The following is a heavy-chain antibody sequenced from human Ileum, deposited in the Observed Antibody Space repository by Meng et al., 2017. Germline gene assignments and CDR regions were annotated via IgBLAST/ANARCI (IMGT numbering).Heavy chain of an antibody. V-gene: IGHV3-74*01. CDR3: ARGARGAPHDI. D-gene: IGHD3-10*01. CDR1: GFTLSNYW. CDR2: VKSDGGNT. Sequence: GESLKISCVASGFTLSNYWMYWVRQTPGKGLVWVSSVKSDGGNTNYADPVKGRFTVSRDNAKNTLYLQMNSLRAEDTAVYYCARGARGAPHDIWGQGTMVTVSS. J-gene: IGHJ3*02.